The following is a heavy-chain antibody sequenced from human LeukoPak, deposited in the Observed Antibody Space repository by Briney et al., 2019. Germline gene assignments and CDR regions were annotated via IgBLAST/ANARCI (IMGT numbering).Heavy chain of an antibody. CDR1: GGSISSYY. V-gene: IGHV4-4*07. D-gene: IGHD6-13*01. CDR3: AVEYSSSWYKNY. Sequence: SETLSLTCTVSGGSISSYYWSWIRQPAGKGLDSIGHISTSGSTNYNPSLKSRVTMSVDTSKNQFSLKLSSVTAADTAVYYCAVEYSSSWYKNYWGQGTLVTVSS. CDR2: ISTSGST. J-gene: IGHJ4*02.